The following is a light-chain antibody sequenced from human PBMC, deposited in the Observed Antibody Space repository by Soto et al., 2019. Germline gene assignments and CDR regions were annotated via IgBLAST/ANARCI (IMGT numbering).Light chain of an antibody. CDR1: QNIDNW. CDR2: RAS. CDR3: QEYNSY. J-gene: IGKJ4*01. Sequence: RMTQSPHTLSASVGDRVTITCRASQNIDNWLAWYQHKPGKPPKLLIYRASSLETGVPSRFSGSGSGTEFSLTISNLQPDDSATYYCQEYNSYFGGGTKVEIK. V-gene: IGKV1-5*03.